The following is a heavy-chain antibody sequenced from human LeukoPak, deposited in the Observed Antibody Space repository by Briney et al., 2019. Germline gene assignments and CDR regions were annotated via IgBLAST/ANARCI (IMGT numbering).Heavy chain of an antibody. Sequence: GRSLRLSCAASGFTFDDYAMHWVRQAPGKGLEWVSGISWNSGSIGYADYVKGRFTISRDNAKNSLYLQMNSLRAEDMALYYCAKDMGGYYTLYHFDYWGQGTLVTVSS. D-gene: IGHD3-3*01. J-gene: IGHJ4*02. CDR2: ISWNSGSI. CDR1: GFTFDDYA. V-gene: IGHV3-9*03. CDR3: AKDMGGYYTLYHFDY.